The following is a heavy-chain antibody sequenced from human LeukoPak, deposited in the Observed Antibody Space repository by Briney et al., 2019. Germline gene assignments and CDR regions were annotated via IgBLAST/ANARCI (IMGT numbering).Heavy chain of an antibody. CDR3: ARGRPYSSGYYRAFDI. V-gene: IGHV4-34*01. Sequence: SETPSLTCAVYGGSFSGYYWSWIRQPPGKGLEWIGEINHSGSTNYNPSLKSRVSISVDTSKNQFSLKLSSVTAADTAVYYCARGRPYSSGYYRAFDIWGQGTMVTVSS. J-gene: IGHJ3*02. CDR2: INHSGST. D-gene: IGHD3-22*01. CDR1: GGSFSGYY.